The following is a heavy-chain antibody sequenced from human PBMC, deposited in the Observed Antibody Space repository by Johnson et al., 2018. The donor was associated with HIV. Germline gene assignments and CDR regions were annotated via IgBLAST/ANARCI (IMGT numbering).Heavy chain of an antibody. CDR1: GFTFSSYD. CDR2: IGTAGDT. D-gene: IGHD6-19*01. V-gene: IGHV3-13*01. J-gene: IGHJ3*02. CDR3: ARASIAVAGLDAFDI. Sequence: MLLVESGGGLVQPGGSLRLSCAASGFTFSSYDMHWVRQATGKGLEWVSAIGTAGDTYYPGSVKGRFTISRENAKNSLYLQMNSLRAGDTAVYYCARASIAVAGLDAFDIWGQGTMVTVSS.